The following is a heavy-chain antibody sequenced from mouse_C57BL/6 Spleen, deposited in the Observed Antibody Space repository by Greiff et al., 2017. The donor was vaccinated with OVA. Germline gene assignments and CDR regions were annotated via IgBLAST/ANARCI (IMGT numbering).Heavy chain of an antibody. D-gene: IGHD2-4*01. J-gene: IGHJ3*01. Sequence: VQLQQPGAELVRPGTSVKLSCKASGYTFTSYWMHWVKQRPGQGLEWIGVIDPSDSYTNYNQKFKGKATLTVDTSSSTAYMQLSSLTSEDSAVYYCARRNDYDPWFAYWGQGTLVTVSA. V-gene: IGHV1-59*01. CDR3: ARRNDYDPWFAY. CDR2: IDPSDSYT. CDR1: GYTFTSYW.